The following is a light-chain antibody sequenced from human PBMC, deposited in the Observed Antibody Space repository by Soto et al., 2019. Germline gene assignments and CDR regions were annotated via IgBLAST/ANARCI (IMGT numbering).Light chain of an antibody. V-gene: IGKV3-11*01. CDR2: DAS. Sequence: EIVLTQSPATLSLSPGERATLSCRASQSVSSYLAWYQQKPGQAPRLLIYDASNRATGIPARFSGSGSGTDFTLTISXXEPXXFAVYYCQQRSNWPSFGQGTRLEIK. CDR3: QQRSNWPS. J-gene: IGKJ5*01. CDR1: QSVSSY.